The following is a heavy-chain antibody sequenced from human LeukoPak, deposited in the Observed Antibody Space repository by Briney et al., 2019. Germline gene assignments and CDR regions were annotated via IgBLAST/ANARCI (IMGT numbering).Heavy chain of an antibody. V-gene: IGHV1-8*01. D-gene: IGHD3-10*01. CDR3: ARDNGFDYYGSGSYFG. J-gene: IGHJ4*02. CDR1: GYTFTSYD. Sequence: ASVKVSCKASGYTFTSYDINWVRQATGQGLEWMGWMNPNSGNTGYAQKFQGRVTMTRNTSISTAYMELSSLRSEDTAVYYCARDNGFDYYGSGSYFGWGQGTLVTVSS. CDR2: MNPNSGNT.